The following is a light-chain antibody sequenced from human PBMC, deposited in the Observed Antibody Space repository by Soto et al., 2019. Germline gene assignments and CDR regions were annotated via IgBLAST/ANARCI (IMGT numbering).Light chain of an antibody. Sequence: DIVMTQSPDSLAVSLGERATINYKSSQSVLHSSNNKNYLAWYQQKAGQPPKLLISWASTRESGVPDRFSGSGSGTDFTLTISSLQAEDVATYYCQQYYSGRTFGQGTKVEIK. CDR2: WAS. CDR3: QQYYSGRT. J-gene: IGKJ1*01. V-gene: IGKV4-1*01. CDR1: QSVLHSSNNKNY.